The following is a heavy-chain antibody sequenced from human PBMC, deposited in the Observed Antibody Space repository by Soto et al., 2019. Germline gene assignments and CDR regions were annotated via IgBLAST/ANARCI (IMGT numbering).Heavy chain of an antibody. CDR2: IKSKTDGGTT. Sequence: EVQLVESGGGLVKPGGSLRLSCAASGFTFSNAWMNWVRQAPGKGLEWVGRIKSKTDGGTTDYAAPVKGRFTISRDDSKNTLYLQTNSLKPEDTAVYYCTTGEAYDSSVYYPDAFDIWGQGTMVTVSS. CDR1: GFTFSNAW. J-gene: IGHJ3*02. D-gene: IGHD3-22*01. CDR3: TTGEAYDSSVYYPDAFDI. V-gene: IGHV3-15*07.